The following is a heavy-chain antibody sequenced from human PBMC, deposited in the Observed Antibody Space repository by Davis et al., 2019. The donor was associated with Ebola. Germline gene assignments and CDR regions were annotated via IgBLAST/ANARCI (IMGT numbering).Heavy chain of an antibody. CDR3: ARGPTVSGTGNSFDI. D-gene: IGHD1-1*01. Sequence: PGGSLRLSCAASGLTFDDYAMHWVRHAPGKGLEWVSGISWNSGSIGYADSVKGRFTISRDNAKNSLYLQMNSLRVEDTAVYYCARGPTVSGTGNSFDIWGPGTGVIISS. J-gene: IGHJ3*02. CDR2: ISWNSGSI. CDR1: GLTFDDYA. V-gene: IGHV3-9*01.